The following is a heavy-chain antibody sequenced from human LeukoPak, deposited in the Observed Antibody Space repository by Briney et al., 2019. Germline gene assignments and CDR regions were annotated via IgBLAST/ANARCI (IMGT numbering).Heavy chain of an antibody. J-gene: IGHJ4*02. D-gene: IGHD2-8*01. CDR2: IYSGGST. CDR1: GFTVSSNY. Sequence: GGSLRLSCAASGFTVSSNYMSWVRQAPGKGLEWVSVIYSGGSTYYADSEKGRFTISRDNSKNTLYLQMNSLRAEDTAVYYCAKDQIDRPMVVGYWGQGTLVTVSS. V-gene: IGHV3-53*01. CDR3: AKDQIDRPMVVGY.